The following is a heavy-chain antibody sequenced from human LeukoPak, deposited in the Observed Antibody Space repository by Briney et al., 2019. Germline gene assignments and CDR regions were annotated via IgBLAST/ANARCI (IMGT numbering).Heavy chain of an antibody. CDR3: ARESWATDY. Sequence: GGSMRLSCAASGFTFSSYEMNWVRQAPGKGLEWVSYISSSGSTIYYADSVKGRFTISRDNAENSLYLQMSSLRAEDTAVYYCARESWATDYWGQGTLVTVSS. CDR2: ISSSGSTI. D-gene: IGHD3-10*01. V-gene: IGHV3-48*03. J-gene: IGHJ4*02. CDR1: GFTFSSYE.